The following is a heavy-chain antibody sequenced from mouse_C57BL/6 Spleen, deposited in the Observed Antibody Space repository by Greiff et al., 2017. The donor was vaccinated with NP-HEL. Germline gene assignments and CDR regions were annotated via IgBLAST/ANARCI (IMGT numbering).Heavy chain of an antibody. D-gene: IGHD1-1*01. CDR2: NLPGSGST. CDR3: ARKEGFDGRGYFDV. Sequence: VKLQESGAELMKPGASVKLSCKATGYTFTGYWIEWVKQRPGHGLEWIGENLPGSGSTNYNEKFKGKATFTADTSSNTAYMQLSSLTTEDSAIYYCARKEGFDGRGYFDVWGTGTTVTVSS. V-gene: IGHV1-9*01. CDR1: GYTFTGYW. J-gene: IGHJ1*03.